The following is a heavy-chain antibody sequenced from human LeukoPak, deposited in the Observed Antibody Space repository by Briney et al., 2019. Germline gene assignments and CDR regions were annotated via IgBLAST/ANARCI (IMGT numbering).Heavy chain of an antibody. J-gene: IGHJ4*02. D-gene: IGHD5-24*01. V-gene: IGHV4-59*01. CDR3: ARGEDGYNPFNY. CDR2: IYYSGST. Sequence: GSLRLSCAASGFTFSSYAMSWIRQPPGKGLEWIGYIYYSGSTNYNPSLKSRVTISVDTSKNQFSLKLSSVTAADTAVYYCARGEDGYNPFNYWGQGTLVTVSS. CDR1: GFTFSSYA.